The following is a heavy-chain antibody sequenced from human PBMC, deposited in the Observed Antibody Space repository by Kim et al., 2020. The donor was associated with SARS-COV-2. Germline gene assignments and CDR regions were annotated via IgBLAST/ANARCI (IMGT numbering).Heavy chain of an antibody. CDR3: ARSDYGDYAY. CDR2: SA. V-gene: IGHV4-39*01. Sequence: SASHNPSLKSRGTISVDTSKNQFSLKLSSETAADTALYYCARSDYGDYAYWGQGTLVTVSS. J-gene: IGHJ4*02. D-gene: IGHD4-17*01.